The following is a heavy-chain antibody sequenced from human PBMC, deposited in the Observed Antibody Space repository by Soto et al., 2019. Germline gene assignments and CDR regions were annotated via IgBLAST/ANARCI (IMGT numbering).Heavy chain of an antibody. CDR2: IYTSGST. J-gene: IGHJ3*02. CDR1: GGSISSYH. D-gene: IGHD5-18*01. Sequence: SETLSCTSTVSGGSISSYHGSWIRQRTGKGLEWIGRIYTSGSTNYNPSLKSRVTMSVDTSKNQFSLKLSSVTAADTAVYYCARDNRQLWPGSAFDIWGQGRMVSVSS. CDR3: ARDNRQLWPGSAFDI. V-gene: IGHV4-4*07.